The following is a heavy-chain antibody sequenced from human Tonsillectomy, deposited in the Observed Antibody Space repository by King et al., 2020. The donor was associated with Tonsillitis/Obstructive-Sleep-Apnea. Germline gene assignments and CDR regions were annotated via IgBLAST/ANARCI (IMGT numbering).Heavy chain of an antibody. CDR1: GFTFSSYA. J-gene: IGHJ4*02. CDR3: AKLDRAAAGPDFDY. D-gene: IGHD6-13*01. Sequence: VQLVESGGGLVQPGGSLRLCCAASGFTFSSYAMSWVRQAPGKGLEWVSAISGSGGSTYYADAVKGRLTSSRDNSKNTLNLQMNSLRAEDTAVYYCAKLDRAAAGPDFDYWGQGTLVTVSS. V-gene: IGHV3-23*04. CDR2: ISGSGGST.